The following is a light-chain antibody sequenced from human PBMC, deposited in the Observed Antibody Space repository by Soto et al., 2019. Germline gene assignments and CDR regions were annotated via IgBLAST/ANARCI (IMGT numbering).Light chain of an antibody. CDR3: AAWDDSLNGPL. J-gene: IGLJ2*01. Sequence: QCVRTQPPSGSGTPGQRVTISCYGSSSNIGSNTVNWYQQLPGTAPKLLIYSNNQRPSGVPDRFSGSKSGTSASLAISGLQSEDEADYYCAAWDDSLNGPLFGGGTQLTVL. CDR2: SNN. V-gene: IGLV1-44*01. CDR1: SSNIGSNT.